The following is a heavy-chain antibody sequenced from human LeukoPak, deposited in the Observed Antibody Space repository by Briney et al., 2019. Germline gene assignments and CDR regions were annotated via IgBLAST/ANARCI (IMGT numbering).Heavy chain of an antibody. CDR1: GGTFSSYA. CDR2: IIPIFGTA. V-gene: IGHV1-69*13. J-gene: IGHJ4*02. D-gene: IGHD6-13*01. CDR3: AREGRAAEGLFDY. Sequence: SVKVSCKASGGTFSSYAISWVRQAPGQGLEWMGGIIPIFGTANYAQKFQGRVTITADESTSTAYMELSSLRSEDTAVYYCAREGRAAEGLFDYWGQGTLVTVSS.